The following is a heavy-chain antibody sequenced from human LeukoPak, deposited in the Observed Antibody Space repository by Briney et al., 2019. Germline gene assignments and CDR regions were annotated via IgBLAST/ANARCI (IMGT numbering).Heavy chain of an antibody. J-gene: IGHJ4*02. V-gene: IGHV3-21*01. CDR3: ARNLNSPIAVAGSDY. Sequence: GGSLRLSCAASGFTFSDSDMEWVRQAPGKGLEWVSSITPSSTYIYYGEPMRGRFTVSRDNAKNSLYLQMDSLTAEDTAVYYCARNLNSPIAVAGSDYWGQGTLVTVSS. CDR2: ITPSSTYI. CDR1: GFTFSDSD. D-gene: IGHD6-19*01.